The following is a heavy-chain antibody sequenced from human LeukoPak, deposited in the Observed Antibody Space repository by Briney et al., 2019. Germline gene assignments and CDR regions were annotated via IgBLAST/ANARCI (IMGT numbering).Heavy chain of an antibody. CDR2: IYSGGNT. Sequence: GGSLRLSCAASGFTVSSNYMSWVRQAPGKGLEWVSVIYSGGNTYYADSVKGRFTISRDNSKNTLYLQMNSLRAEDTAVYYCASSGGDYLLFDDWGQGTLVTVSS. CDR1: GFTVSSNY. V-gene: IGHV3-66*01. CDR3: ASSGGDYLLFDD. J-gene: IGHJ4*02. D-gene: IGHD2-21*02.